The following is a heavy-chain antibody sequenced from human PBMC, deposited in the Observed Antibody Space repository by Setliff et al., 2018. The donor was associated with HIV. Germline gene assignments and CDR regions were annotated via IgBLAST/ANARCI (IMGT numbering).Heavy chain of an antibody. CDR2: IYYSGGT. V-gene: IGHV4-31*03. J-gene: IGHJ5*02. Sequence: PSETLSLTCTVSGGSISSGGYYWSWIRQHPGKGLEWIGYIYYSGGTHYGQKFQGRVTMTRDMSISTAYMELNRLRSDDTAVYFCARVTVELYHDDARGFDPWGQGTLVTVSS. D-gene: IGHD3-22*01. CDR1: GGSISSGGYY. CDR3: ARVTVELYHDDARGFDP.